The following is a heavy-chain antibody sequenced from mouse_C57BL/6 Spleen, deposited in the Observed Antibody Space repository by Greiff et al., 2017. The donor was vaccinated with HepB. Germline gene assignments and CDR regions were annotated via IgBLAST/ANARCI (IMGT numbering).Heavy chain of an antibody. D-gene: IGHD2-4*01. CDR2: FHPYNDDT. CDR3: ALIYYDYDDPYAMDY. Sequence: VKLVESGAELVKPGASVKMSCKASGYTFTTYPIEWMKQNHGKSLEWIGNFHPYNDDTKYNEKFKGKATLTVEKSSSTVYLELSRLTSDDSAVYYCALIYYDYDDPYAMDYWGQGTSVTVSS. J-gene: IGHJ4*01. CDR1: GYTFTTYP. V-gene: IGHV1-47*01.